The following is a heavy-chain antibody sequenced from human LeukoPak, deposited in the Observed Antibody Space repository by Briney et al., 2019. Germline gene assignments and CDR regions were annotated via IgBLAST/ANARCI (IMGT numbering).Heavy chain of an antibody. Sequence: GGSLRLSCAASGFTFSSYGMHWVRQAPGKGLEWVAVISYDGSNKYYADSVKGRFTISRDNAKNSLYLQMNSLRAEDTAVYYCASYGSGSYYIPLYYYYYGMDVWGQGTTVTVSS. J-gene: IGHJ6*02. D-gene: IGHD3-10*01. V-gene: IGHV3-30*03. CDR2: ISYDGSNK. CDR3: ASYGSGSYYIPLYYYYYGMDV. CDR1: GFTFSSYG.